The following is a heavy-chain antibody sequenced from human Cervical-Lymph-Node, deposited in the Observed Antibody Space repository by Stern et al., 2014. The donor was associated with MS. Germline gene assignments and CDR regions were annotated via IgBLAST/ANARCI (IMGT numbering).Heavy chain of an antibody. CDR2: ISAYNGNT. Sequence: QVQLGQSGAEVKKPGASVKVSCKASGYTFASYGISWVRQAPGQGPEWMGWISAYNGNTNYAQKFQDRVTLTTDTSTTTAYLELRSLTSDDTAVYYCARGNGDYGDYWGQGTLVTVSS. CDR3: ARGNGDYGDY. J-gene: IGHJ4*02. V-gene: IGHV1-18*04. D-gene: IGHD4-17*01. CDR1: GYTFASYG.